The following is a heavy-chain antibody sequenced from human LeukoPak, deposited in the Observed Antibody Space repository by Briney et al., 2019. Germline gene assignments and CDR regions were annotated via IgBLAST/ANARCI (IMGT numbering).Heavy chain of an antibody. CDR3: ARDYDILTAYHASFDY. D-gene: IGHD3-9*01. Sequence: GGSLRLSCAASGFTLSNYWMSWVRQTPGKGLEWVANIKQDGSEDYYVDSVKGRFTISRDNAKNSLSLQMDSLRAEGTAVYYCARDYDILTAYHASFDYWGQGTLVTVSS. CDR2: IKQDGSED. J-gene: IGHJ4*02. V-gene: IGHV3-7*01. CDR1: GFTLSNYW.